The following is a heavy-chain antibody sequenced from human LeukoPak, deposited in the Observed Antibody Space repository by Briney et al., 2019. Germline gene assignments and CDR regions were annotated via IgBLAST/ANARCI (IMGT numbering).Heavy chain of an antibody. CDR2: INTDGSST. J-gene: IGHJ4*02. CDR3: ARDSGYGFDY. D-gene: IGHD5-12*01. CDR1: GFTFSNYW. Sequence: GGSLRLSSAASGFTFSNYWMHWVRQAPGKGLVWVSRINTDGSSTSYADSVRGPFTISRDNAKNTLYLQMNSLRAEDTAVYYCARDSGYGFDYWGQGTLVTVS. V-gene: IGHV3-74*01.